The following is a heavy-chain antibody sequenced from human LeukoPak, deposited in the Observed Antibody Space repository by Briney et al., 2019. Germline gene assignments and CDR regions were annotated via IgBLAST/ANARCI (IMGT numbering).Heavy chain of an antibody. V-gene: IGHV3-30-3*01. CDR1: GFTFSSYA. Sequence: PGGSLRLSCAASGFTFSSYAMHWVRQAPGKGLEWVAVISYDGSNKYYADSVKGRFTISRDNSKNTLYLQMNSLRAEDTAVYYCARPTITMVREVITPSFGYWGQGTLVTVSS. CDR3: ARPTITMVREVITPSFGY. CDR2: ISYDGSNK. J-gene: IGHJ4*02. D-gene: IGHD3-10*01.